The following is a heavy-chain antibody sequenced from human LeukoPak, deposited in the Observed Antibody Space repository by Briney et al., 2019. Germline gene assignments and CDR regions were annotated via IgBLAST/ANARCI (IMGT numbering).Heavy chain of an antibody. D-gene: IGHD3-9*01. CDR1: GGTFSSYA. CDR3: ARTVLTGYSTLDY. V-gene: IGHV1-69*05. J-gene: IGHJ4*02. Sequence: ASVKVSCKASGGTFSSYAISWVRQAPEQGLEWMGGIIPIFGTANYAQKFQGRVTITTDESTSTAYMELSSLRSEDTAVYYCARTVLTGYSTLDYWGQGTLVTVSS. CDR2: IIPIFGTA.